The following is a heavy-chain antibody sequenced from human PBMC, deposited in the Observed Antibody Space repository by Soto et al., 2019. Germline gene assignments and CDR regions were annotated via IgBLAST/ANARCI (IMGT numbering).Heavy chain of an antibody. CDR1: GGTFSSYA. V-gene: IGHV1-69*06. Sequence: GASVKVSCKASGGTFSSYAISWVRQAPGQGLEWMGGIIPIFGTANYAQKFQGRVTITADKSTSTAYMELSSLRSEDTAVYYCAPEPYYYDSSGYYNWFDPWGQGTLVTVSS. D-gene: IGHD3-22*01. CDR3: APEPYYYDSSGYYNWFDP. J-gene: IGHJ5*02. CDR2: IIPIFGTA.